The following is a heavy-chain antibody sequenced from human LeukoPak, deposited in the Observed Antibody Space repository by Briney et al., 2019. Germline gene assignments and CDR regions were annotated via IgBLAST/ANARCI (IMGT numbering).Heavy chain of an antibody. J-gene: IGHJ4*02. D-gene: IGHD3-10*01. CDR2: ITPRNGAT. V-gene: IGHV1-2*04. CDR3: VRGIEGGSGSYSKLPGGY. Sequence: APVKVSCKASGYTFSGYYMHWVRQAPGQGLEWMGWITPRNGATNYAQKFQGWVTMTRDTSISTAYLELNRLRIDDTAVYYCVRGIEGGSGSYSKLPGGYWGQGTLVTVSS. CDR1: GYTFSGYY.